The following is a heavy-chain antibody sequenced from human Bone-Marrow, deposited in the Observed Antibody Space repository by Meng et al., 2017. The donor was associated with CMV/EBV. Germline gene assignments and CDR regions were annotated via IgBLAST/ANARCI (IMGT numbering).Heavy chain of an antibody. CDR3: ARDEDTGTTGTTVY. CDR2: MNPNSGNT. D-gene: IGHD1-1*01. CDR1: GYTFTSYG. V-gene: IGHV1-8*03. J-gene: IGHJ4*02. Sequence: ASVKVSCKASGYTFTSYGISWVRQAPGQGLEWMGWMNPNSGNTGYAQKFQGRVTITADKSTSTAYMELSSLRSEDTGVYYCARDEDTGTTGTTVYWGQGTLVTVSS.